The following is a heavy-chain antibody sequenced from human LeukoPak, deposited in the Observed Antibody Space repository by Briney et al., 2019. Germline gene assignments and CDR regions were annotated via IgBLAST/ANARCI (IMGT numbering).Heavy chain of an antibody. CDR2: ITGSGVST. V-gene: IGHV3-23*01. J-gene: IGHJ4*02. Sequence: GGSLRLSCAASGFTFSSYGMHWVRQAPGKGLEWVSSITGSGVSTNNADSVKGRFTISRDNSENTLYLQMNSLRVEDTAVYYCVKTSSGYYCFDYWGQGTLVTVSS. CDR3: VKTSSGYYCFDY. D-gene: IGHD3-22*01. CDR1: GFTFSSYG.